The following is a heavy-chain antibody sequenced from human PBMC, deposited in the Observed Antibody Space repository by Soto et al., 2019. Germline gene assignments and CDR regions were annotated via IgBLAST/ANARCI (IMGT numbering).Heavy chain of an antibody. CDR3: ARDHTVAVSPYNWFDP. CDR1: GFTFSDYY. CDR2: ISSSGSTI. D-gene: IGHD6-19*01. Sequence: GGSLRLSCAASGFTFSDYYMSWIRQAPGKGLEWVSYISSSGSTIYYADSVKGRFTISRDNAKNSLYLQMNSLRAEDTAVYYCARDHTVAVSPYNWFDPWGQGTLVTVSS. J-gene: IGHJ5*02. V-gene: IGHV3-11*01.